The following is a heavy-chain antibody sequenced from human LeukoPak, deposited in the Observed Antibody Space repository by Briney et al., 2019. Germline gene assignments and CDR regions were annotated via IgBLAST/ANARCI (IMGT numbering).Heavy chain of an antibody. Sequence: SETLSLTCTVSGGSISSYYWSWIRQPPGKELEWIGYIYYSGSTNYNPSLKSRVTISVDTSKNQFSLKLSSVTAADTAVYYCARLGRDYDILTGYYHPPLWGQGTLVTVSS. J-gene: IGHJ4*02. CDR2: IYYSGST. V-gene: IGHV4-59*08. D-gene: IGHD3-9*01. CDR3: ARLGRDYDILTGYYHPPL. CDR1: GGSISSYY.